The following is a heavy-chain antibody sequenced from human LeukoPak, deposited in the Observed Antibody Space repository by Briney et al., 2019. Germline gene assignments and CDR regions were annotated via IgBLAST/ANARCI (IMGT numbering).Heavy chain of an antibody. V-gene: IGHV1-8*03. CDR1: GSTFTSYD. D-gene: IGHD6-13*01. CDR3: ARGYRGAAGFDY. Sequence: VSVKVSCKASGSTFTSYDINWVRQATGQGLEWMGWMNPNSGNTGYAQKFQGRVTITRNTSISTAYMGLSSLRSEDTAVYYCARGYRGAAGFDYWGQGTLVTVSS. CDR2: MNPNSGNT. J-gene: IGHJ4*02.